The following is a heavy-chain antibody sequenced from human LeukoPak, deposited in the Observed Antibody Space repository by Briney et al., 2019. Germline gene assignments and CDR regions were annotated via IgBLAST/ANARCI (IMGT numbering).Heavy chain of an antibody. D-gene: IGHD5-12*01. Sequence: GESLKISCKGSGYNFTNYWIGWVRQMPGKGLEWMGIVCPSNSETRYSPSFEGQVTISADKSISTGYLQWSSLKASDTAIYFCARHRYSGSDTQGFDYWGQGTLVTVSS. J-gene: IGHJ4*02. CDR3: ARHRYSGSDTQGFDY. CDR1: GYNFTNYW. CDR2: VCPSNSET. V-gene: IGHV5-51*01.